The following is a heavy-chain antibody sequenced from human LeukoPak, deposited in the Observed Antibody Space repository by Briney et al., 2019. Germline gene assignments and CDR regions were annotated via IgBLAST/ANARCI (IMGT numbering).Heavy chain of an antibody. Sequence: PGGSLRLSCAASGFTLSNYWMHWVRQAPGKGLVWVSRINGDGSSTSNADAVKGRFTISRDNAKNTLFLQMNSLRAEDTAVYYCARAPYYDFWSGFYTRDYYYYMDVWGKGTTVTVSS. CDR3: ARAPYYDFWSGFYTRDYYYYMDV. V-gene: IGHV3-74*01. D-gene: IGHD3-3*01. CDR1: GFTLSNYW. J-gene: IGHJ6*03. CDR2: INGDGSST.